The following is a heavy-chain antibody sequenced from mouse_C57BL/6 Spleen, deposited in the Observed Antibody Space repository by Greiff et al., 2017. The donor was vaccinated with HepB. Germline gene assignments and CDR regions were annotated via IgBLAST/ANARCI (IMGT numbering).Heavy chain of an antibody. CDR3: AKSPYYGAMDY. V-gene: IGHV1-82*01. CDR1: GYAFSSSW. J-gene: IGHJ4*01. Sequence: QVQLKQSGPELVKPGASVKISCKASGYAFSSSWMNWVKQRPGKGLEWIGRIYPGDGDTNYNGKFKGKATLTADKSSSTAYMQLSSLTSEDSAVYFCAKSPYYGAMDYWGQGTSVTVSS. D-gene: IGHD1-1*01. CDR2: IYPGDGDT.